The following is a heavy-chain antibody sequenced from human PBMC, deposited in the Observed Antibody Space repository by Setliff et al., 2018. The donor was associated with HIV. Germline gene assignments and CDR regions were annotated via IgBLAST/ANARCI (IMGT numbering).Heavy chain of an antibody. J-gene: IGHJ3*02. D-gene: IGHD1-7*01. CDR1: GFTFSSYG. Sequence: PGGSLRLSCAASGFTFSSYGMHWVRQAPGKGLEWVAFIRYDGSNKYYADSVKGRFTISRDNSKNTVDLQMNSLRAEDTAVYYCAKDGDYSNWDYDAFDIWGQGTMVTVSS. V-gene: IGHV3-30*02. CDR2: IRYDGSNK. CDR3: AKDGDYSNWDYDAFDI.